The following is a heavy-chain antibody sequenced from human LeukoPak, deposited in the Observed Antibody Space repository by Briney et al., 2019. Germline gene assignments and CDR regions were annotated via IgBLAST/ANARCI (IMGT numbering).Heavy chain of an antibody. CDR2: IYHSGST. V-gene: IGHV4-30-2*01. CDR1: GGSISSGGYS. CDR3: ARGRRHWFDP. J-gene: IGHJ5*02. Sequence: SESLSLTCAVSGGSISSGGYSWSWIRQPPGKGLEWIGYIYHSGSTYYNPSLKSRVTISVDRSKNQFSLKLSSVTAADTAVYYCARGRRHWFDPWGQGTLVTVSS.